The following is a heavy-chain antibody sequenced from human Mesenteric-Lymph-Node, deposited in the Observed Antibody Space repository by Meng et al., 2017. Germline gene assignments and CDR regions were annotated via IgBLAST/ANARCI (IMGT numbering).Heavy chain of an antibody. Sequence: QVQLQESGPGLVKPSQTLSLIRTVSGGSISSGDYYWSWIRQPPGKGLEWIGYIYYSGSTYYNPSLKSRVTTSVDTSKNQFSLRLSSVTAADTAVYYCARDLGVATSIAGFVYWGQGTLVTVSS. CDR2: IYYSGST. V-gene: IGHV4-30-4*01. CDR3: ARDLGVATSIAGFVY. J-gene: IGHJ4*02. D-gene: IGHD5-12*01. CDR1: GGSISSGDYY.